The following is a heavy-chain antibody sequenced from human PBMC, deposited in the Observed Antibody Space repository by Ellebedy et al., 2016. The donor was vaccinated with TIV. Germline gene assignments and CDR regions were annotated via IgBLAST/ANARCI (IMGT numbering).Heavy chain of an antibody. CDR2: ISSNGGST. CDR1: GFTFSSYA. D-gene: IGHD6-6*01. V-gene: IGHV3-64D*06. J-gene: IGHJ4*02. CDR3: AKEYSSSSVRGRSFDY. Sequence: PGGSLRLSCSASGFTFSSYAMHWVRQAPGKGLEYVSAISSNGGSTYYADSVKGRFTISRDNSKNTLYLQMSSLRAEDTAVYYCAKEYSSSSVRGRSFDYWGQGILVTVSS.